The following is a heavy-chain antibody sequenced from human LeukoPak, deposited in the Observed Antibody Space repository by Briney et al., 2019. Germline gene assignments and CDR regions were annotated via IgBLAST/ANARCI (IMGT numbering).Heavy chain of an antibody. CDR1: GGSFSGYY. CDR3: VRSPTLIPMIGCFDY. Sequence: SETLSLTCAVYGGSFSGYYWSWIRQPPGKGLEWIGEINHSGSTNYNPSLKSRVTISVDTSKNQFSLKLSSVTAADTAVYYCVRSPTLIPMIGCFDYWGQGALVTVSS. CDR2: INHSGST. J-gene: IGHJ4*02. V-gene: IGHV4-34*01. D-gene: IGHD3-22*01.